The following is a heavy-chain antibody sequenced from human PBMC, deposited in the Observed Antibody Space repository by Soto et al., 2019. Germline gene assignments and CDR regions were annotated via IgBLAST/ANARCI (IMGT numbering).Heavy chain of an antibody. J-gene: IGHJ4*02. CDR3: ARAVLSAARPY. CDR2: ISYDGSNK. D-gene: IGHD6-6*01. CDR1: GFTFSSYA. Sequence: QVQLVESGGGVVQPGRSLRLSCAASGFTFSSYAMHWVRQAPGKGLEWVAVISYDGSNKYYADSVKGRFTISRDNSKNPLYLHMNRLRAEHTAVYYCARAVLSAARPYWGQGTLVTVSS. V-gene: IGHV3-30-3*01.